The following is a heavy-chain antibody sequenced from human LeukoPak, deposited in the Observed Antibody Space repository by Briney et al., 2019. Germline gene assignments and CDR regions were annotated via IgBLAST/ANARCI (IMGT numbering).Heavy chain of an antibody. CDR2: ITTSDGNT. CDR1: GFTFSSYT. CDR3: AKSHYYDSTGYYYYYYGMDV. J-gene: IGHJ6*02. D-gene: IGHD3-22*01. V-gene: IGHV3-23*01. Sequence: GGSLRLSCAASGFTFSSYTMSWVRQAPGKGLEWVSTITTSDGNTYYADSVKGRFTISRDNSKNTLYLQMNSLRAEDTAVYYCAKSHYYDSTGYYYYYYGMDVWGQGTTVTVSS.